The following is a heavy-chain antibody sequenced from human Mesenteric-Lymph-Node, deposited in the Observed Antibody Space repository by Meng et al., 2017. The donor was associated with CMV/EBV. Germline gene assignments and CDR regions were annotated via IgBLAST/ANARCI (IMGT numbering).Heavy chain of an antibody. Sequence: GSLRLSCAVYGGSFSGYYWSWIRQPPGKGLEWIGEINHSGSTNYNPSLKSRVTISVDTSKNQFSLKLSSVTAADTAVYYCARGNDFWSGYPFDSWGQGTPVTVSS. D-gene: IGHD3-3*01. J-gene: IGHJ4*02. CDR1: GGSFSGYY. CDR2: INHSGST. CDR3: ARGNDFWSGYPFDS. V-gene: IGHV4-34*01.